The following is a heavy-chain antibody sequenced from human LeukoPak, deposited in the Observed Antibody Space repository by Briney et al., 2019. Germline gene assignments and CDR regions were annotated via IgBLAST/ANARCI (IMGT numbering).Heavy chain of an antibody. J-gene: IGHJ4*02. Sequence: GGSLRLSCTASGFTFSIYGMHWVRQAPGKRLEWVAFIRYDGSNKYYADSVKGRFTISRDNSKNTLYLQMNSLRAEDTAVYYCAKEKKYYYDGSGYPGYDYWGQGTLVTVSS. V-gene: IGHV3-30*02. CDR2: IRYDGSNK. D-gene: IGHD3-22*01. CDR1: GFTFSIYG. CDR3: AKEKKYYYDGSGYPGYDY.